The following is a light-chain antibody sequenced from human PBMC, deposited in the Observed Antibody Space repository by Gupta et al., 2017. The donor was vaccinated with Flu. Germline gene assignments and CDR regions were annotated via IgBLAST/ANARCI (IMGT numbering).Light chain of an antibody. CDR1: SSHIENNY. V-gene: IGLV1-51*01. J-gene: IGLJ3*02. CDR2: ENS. CDR3: GTWDSSLSAWV. Sequence: KVTISCSGSSSHIENNYVSWYQQLPGTAPKLLIYENSKRPSGIPDRFSGSKSDTSATLGITGLQTGDEADYYCGTWDSSLSAWVFGGGTKLTVL.